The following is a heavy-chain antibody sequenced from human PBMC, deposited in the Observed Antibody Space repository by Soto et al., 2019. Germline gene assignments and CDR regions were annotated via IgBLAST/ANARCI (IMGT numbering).Heavy chain of an antibody. CDR1: GCSFTGYY. D-gene: IGHD3-3*01. CDR3: ARGLDNLLPFLEWLTIDY. J-gene: IGHJ4*02. V-gene: IGHV1-2*02. Sequence: XSVKLSCNASGCSFTGYYMHWVRRATGQGLEWMGWINPNSGGTNYAQKFQGRVTMTRDTSISTAYMELSRLRSDDTAVYYCARGLDNLLPFLEWLTIDYWGQGTLVTVSS. CDR2: INPNSGGT.